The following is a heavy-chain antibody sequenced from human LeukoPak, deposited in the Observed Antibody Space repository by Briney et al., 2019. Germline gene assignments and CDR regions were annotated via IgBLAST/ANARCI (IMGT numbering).Heavy chain of an antibody. D-gene: IGHD3/OR15-3a*01. CDR2: ITSRPYGEAT. J-gene: IGHJ4*02. CDR3: VRHDGMILPV. CDR1: GFTFNDYY. Sequence: GGSLRLSCAASGFTFNDYYMSWIRQAPGKGLEWVGFITSRPYGEATHYAASVSGRFTFSRDDSKSVAYLQMNSLKTEDTAVYYCVRHDGMILPVWGQGTLVTVSS. V-gene: IGHV3-71*01.